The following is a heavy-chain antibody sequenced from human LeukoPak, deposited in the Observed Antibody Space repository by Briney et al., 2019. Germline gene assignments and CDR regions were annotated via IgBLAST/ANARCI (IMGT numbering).Heavy chain of an antibody. CDR2: IYHSGST. Sequence: SQTLSLTCTVSGGSITSGSYYWGWIRQPPGKGLEWIGSIYHSGSTYYNPSLKSRVTISVDTSKNQFSLKLSSVTAADTAVYYCARGAPGQPWGQGTLVTVSS. CDR1: GGSITSGSYY. J-gene: IGHJ4*02. V-gene: IGHV4-39*07. CDR3: ARGAPGQP.